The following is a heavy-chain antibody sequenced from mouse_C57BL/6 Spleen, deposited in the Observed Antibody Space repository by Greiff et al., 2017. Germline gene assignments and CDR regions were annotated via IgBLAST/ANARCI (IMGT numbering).Heavy chain of an antibody. CDR3: AREKWYDYDREAEYYAMDY. J-gene: IGHJ4*01. Sequence: VQLQQSGPELVKPGASVKISCKASGYAFSSSWMNWVKQRPGKGLEWIGGIYPGDGDTNYNGKFKGKATLTADTSSSTAYMQLSSLTSEDSAVYFCAREKWYDYDREAEYYAMDYWGQGTSVTVTS. D-gene: IGHD2-4*01. V-gene: IGHV1-82*01. CDR2: IYPGDGDT. CDR1: GYAFSSSW.